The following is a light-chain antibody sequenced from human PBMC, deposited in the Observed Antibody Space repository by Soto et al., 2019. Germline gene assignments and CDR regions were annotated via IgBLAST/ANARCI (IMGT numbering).Light chain of an antibody. J-gene: IGKJ1*01. Sequence: EIVMTQSPATLSVSPGGRATLSCRASQSISDTLAWYQQKPGQAPRLLIHGASTRAPGFPARFSGSGSGTDFTFTISSLQSEDFAVYYCQQYDNWPWTFGQGTKVDIK. CDR2: GAS. CDR1: QSISDT. V-gene: IGKV3-15*01. CDR3: QQYDNWPWT.